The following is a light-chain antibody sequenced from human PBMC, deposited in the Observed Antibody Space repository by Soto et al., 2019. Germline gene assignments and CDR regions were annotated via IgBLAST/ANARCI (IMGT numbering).Light chain of an antibody. V-gene: IGKV1-39*01. CDR2: AAS. CDR1: QSISDY. CDR3: QQSYSIPLT. J-gene: IGKJ3*01. Sequence: DIQMTQSPSTLSASVVDRVTITCRASQSISDYLNWYQQKPGKAPKALISAASSLQSGVPSRFSGSGSGTDFTLTISSLQPEDFATYYCQQSYSIPLTFGPGTKVDIK.